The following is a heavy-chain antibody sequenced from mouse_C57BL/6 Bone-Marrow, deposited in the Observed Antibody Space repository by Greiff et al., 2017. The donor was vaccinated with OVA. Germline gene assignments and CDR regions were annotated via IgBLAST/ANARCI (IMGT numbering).Heavy chain of an antibody. J-gene: IGHJ3*01. CDR2: IDPENGDT. CDR1: GFNIKDDY. CDR3: TFDYYGSSPGAY. D-gene: IGHD1-1*01. V-gene: IGHV14-4*01. Sequence: VQLQQSGAELVRPGASVKLSCTASGFNIKDDYMHWVKQRPEQGLEWIGWIDPENGDTEYASKFQGKATITADTSSNTAYLQLSSLTSEDTAVYDCTFDYYGSSPGAYWGQGTLVTVSA.